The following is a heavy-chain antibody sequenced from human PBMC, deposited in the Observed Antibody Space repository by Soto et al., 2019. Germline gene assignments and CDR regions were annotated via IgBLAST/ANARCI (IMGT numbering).Heavy chain of an antibody. CDR3: ARFDITTVPSSYYYGIDV. D-gene: IGHD3-22*01. Sequence: GXSVKLSRKAVRGAFSRDPIRWLRQAPVQGLEWMGRIIPFIGTANYAQKFQGRFTITADESTSTAYMKLTSLRSEDTAVYYCARFDITTVPSSYYYGIDVWGQGTTVTVYS. J-gene: IGHJ6*02. CDR1: RGAFSRDP. V-gene: IGHV1-69*11. CDR2: IIPFIGTA.